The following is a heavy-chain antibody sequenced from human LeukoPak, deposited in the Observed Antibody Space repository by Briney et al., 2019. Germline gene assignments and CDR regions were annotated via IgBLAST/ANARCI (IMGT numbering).Heavy chain of an antibody. Sequence: ASVKVSCKASGGTFSSYAISWVRQAPGQGLEWMGGIIPIFGTANYAQKFQGRVTITTDESTSTAYMELSSLRSEDTAVYYCGRGLYCSSTSCYELDPWGQGTLVTVSS. D-gene: IGHD2-2*01. V-gene: IGHV1-69*05. CDR3: GRGLYCSSTSCYELDP. CDR1: GGTFSSYA. J-gene: IGHJ5*02. CDR2: IIPIFGTA.